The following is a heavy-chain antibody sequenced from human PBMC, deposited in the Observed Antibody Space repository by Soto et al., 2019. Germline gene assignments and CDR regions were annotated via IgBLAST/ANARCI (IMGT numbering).Heavy chain of an antibody. V-gene: IGHV4-39*01. CDR1: GGSISSSSYY. J-gene: IGHJ5*02. Sequence: QLQLQESGPGLVKPSETLSLTCTVSGGSISSSSYYWGWIRQPPGKGLEWIGSIYYSGSTYYNPSLKSRVTISVDTYKNQFSLKLSSVTAADTAVYYCARHKGITMVRGVIITRSNWFDPWGQGTLVTVSS. CDR2: IYYSGST. D-gene: IGHD3-10*01. CDR3: ARHKGITMVRGVIITRSNWFDP.